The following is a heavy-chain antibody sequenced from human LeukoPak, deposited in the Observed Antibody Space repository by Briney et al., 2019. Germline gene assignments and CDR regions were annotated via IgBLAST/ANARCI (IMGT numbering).Heavy chain of an antibody. J-gene: IGHJ4*02. CDR1: GFISRDYP. CDR2: ISAGGGGI. CDR3: AKQELLCFDY. V-gene: IGHV3-23*01. D-gene: IGHD3-10*02. Sequence: GGSLRLSCAAPGFISRDYPMSWVRQTPGKGLEWVSSISAGGGGIYYADSVKGRFTVSRDDSKNTLYLQMNSLRAEDTAVYYCAKQELLCFDYWGQGTLVTVSS.